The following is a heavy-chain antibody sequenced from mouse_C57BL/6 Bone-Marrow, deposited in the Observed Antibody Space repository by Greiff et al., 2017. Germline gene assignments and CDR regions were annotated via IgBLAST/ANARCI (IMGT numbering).Heavy chain of an antibody. J-gene: IGHJ3*01. D-gene: IGHD1-1*01. CDR2: IHPISGST. CDR3: AGSPWVAY. Sequence: QVQLQQPGAELVKPGASVKLSCKASGYTFTSYWMHWVKQRPGQGLEWIGKIHPISGSTNYNEKFKSKATLTVDNSSSTAYMHLGSLTAEDSAVYYCAGSPWVAYWGQGTLVTVSA. CDR1: GYTFTSYW. V-gene: IGHV1-64*01.